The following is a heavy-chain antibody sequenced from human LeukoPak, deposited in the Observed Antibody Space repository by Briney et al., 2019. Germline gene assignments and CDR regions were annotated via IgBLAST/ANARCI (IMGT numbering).Heavy chain of an antibody. CDR2: ISYSGNII. D-gene: IGHD5-24*01. CDR3: ARGPKEMATFYYYYGMDV. Sequence: KTGGSLRLSCAASGFTLRDNYMSWIRQAPGKGLEWVSYISYSGNIIYYADSVKGRFTISRDNAKNTLYLQMNSLRAEDTAVHYCARGPKEMATFYYYYGMDVWGQGTTVTVSS. J-gene: IGHJ6*02. CDR1: GFTLRDNY. V-gene: IGHV3-11*04.